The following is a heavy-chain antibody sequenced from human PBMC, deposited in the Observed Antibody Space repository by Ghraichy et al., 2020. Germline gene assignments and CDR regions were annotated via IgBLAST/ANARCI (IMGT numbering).Heavy chain of an antibody. D-gene: IGHD6-13*01. Sequence: ASVKVSCKASGYTFTGYYMHWVRQAPGQGLEWMGWINPNSGGTNYAQKFQGRVTMTRDTSISTAYMELSRLRSDDTAVYYCARVPGIAAVGSNLWGQGTLVTVSS. J-gene: IGHJ5*02. CDR1: GYTFTGYY. V-gene: IGHV1-2*02. CDR2: INPNSGGT. CDR3: ARVPGIAAVGSNL.